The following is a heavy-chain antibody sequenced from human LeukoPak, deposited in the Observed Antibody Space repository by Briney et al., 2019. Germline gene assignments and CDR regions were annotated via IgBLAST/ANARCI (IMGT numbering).Heavy chain of an antibody. J-gene: IGHJ6*02. D-gene: IGHD5-18*01. V-gene: IGHV1-69*13. CDR1: GGTFSSYA. Sequence: GASVNVSCKASGGTFSSYAISWVRQAPGQGLEWMGGIIPIFGTANYAQKFQGRVTITADESTSTAYMELSSLRSEDTAVYYCARASGYSYGYSDYYYYGMDVWGQGTTVTVSS. CDR2: IIPIFGTA. CDR3: ARASGYSYGYSDYYYYGMDV.